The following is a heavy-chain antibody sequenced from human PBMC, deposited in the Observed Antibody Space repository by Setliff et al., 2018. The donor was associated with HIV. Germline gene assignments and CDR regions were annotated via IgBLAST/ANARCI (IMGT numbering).Heavy chain of an antibody. CDR2: IYTSGST. D-gene: IGHD6-19*01. CDR3: AKRYISGAAYFDS. V-gene: IGHV4-61*09. J-gene: IGHJ4*02. CDR1: GGSISSGSYY. Sequence: SSETLSLTCTVSGGSISSGSYYWSWIRQPAGKGLEWIGHIYTSGSTNYNPSLKSRVTISIDTSKNQFSLKLGSVTAADTAVYYCAKRYISGAAYFDSWGQGTLVTVSS.